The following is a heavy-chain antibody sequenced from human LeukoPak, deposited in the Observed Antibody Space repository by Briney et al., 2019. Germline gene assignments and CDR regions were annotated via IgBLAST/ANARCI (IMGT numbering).Heavy chain of an antibody. CDR1: GFTFSSYA. J-gene: IGHJ4*02. Sequence: GGSLRLSCAASGFTFSSYAMHWVRQAPGKGLEWVAVISYDGSNKYYADSVKGRFTISRDNSKNTLYLQMNSLRAEDTAVYYCARESGSYLYFDYWGQGTLVTVSS. CDR3: ARESGSYLYFDY. D-gene: IGHD1-26*01. CDR2: ISYDGSNK. V-gene: IGHV3-30-3*01.